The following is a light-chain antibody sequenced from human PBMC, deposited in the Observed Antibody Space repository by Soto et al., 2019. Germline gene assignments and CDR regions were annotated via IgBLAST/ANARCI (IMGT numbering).Light chain of an antibody. J-gene: IGKJ2*01. CDR1: QSVSSTY. CDR3: QQYGGSPRYT. Sequence: EIVLTQSPGTLSLSPGEKATLSCRASQSVSSTYLAWYQQKPGQAPRRLIYGASSRATGIPDRFSGSGSGTDFTLTISSLEPEDFVVYYCQQYGGSPRYTFGQGTKLEIK. V-gene: IGKV3-20*01. CDR2: GAS.